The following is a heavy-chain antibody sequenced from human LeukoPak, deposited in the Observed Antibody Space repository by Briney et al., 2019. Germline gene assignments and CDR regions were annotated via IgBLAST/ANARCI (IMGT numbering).Heavy chain of an antibody. CDR2: IIPIFGTA. J-gene: IGHJ4*02. V-gene: IGHV1-69*01. Sequence: SVKVSCKASLGTLSSYATSWVREAPGQGLEWMGGIIPIFGTANYAQKFQGRVTITADESTSTAYMELSSLRSEDTAVYYCATSETYYDYVWGSYRFDYWGQGTLVTVSS. CDR3: ATSETYYDYVWGSYRFDY. D-gene: IGHD3-16*02. CDR1: LGTLSSYA.